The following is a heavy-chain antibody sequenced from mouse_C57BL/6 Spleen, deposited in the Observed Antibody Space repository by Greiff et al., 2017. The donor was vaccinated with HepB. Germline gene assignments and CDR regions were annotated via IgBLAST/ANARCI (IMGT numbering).Heavy chain of an antibody. Sequence: SGAELVKPGASVKISCKASGYAFSSYWMNWVKQRPGKGLEWIGQIYPGDGDTNYNGKFKGKATLTADKSSSTAYMQLSSLTSEDSAVYFCARESYVDYAMDYWGQGTSVTVSS. CDR3: ARESYVDYAMDY. J-gene: IGHJ4*01. D-gene: IGHD1-1*01. CDR2: IYPGDGDT. CDR1: GYAFSSYW. V-gene: IGHV1-80*01.